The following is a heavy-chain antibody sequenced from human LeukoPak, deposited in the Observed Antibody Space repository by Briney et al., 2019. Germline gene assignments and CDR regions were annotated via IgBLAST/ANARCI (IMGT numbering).Heavy chain of an antibody. CDR2: IYSGGST. Sequence: GGSLRLSCAASGSTVSSNYMSWVRQAPGKGLEWVSVIYSGGSTYYADSVKGRFTISRDNSKNTLYLQMNSLRAEDTAVYYCAREARYCSGGSCYGVYAFDIWGQGTMVTVSS. V-gene: IGHV3-53*01. CDR1: GSTVSSNY. CDR3: AREARYCSGGSCYGVYAFDI. J-gene: IGHJ3*02. D-gene: IGHD2-15*01.